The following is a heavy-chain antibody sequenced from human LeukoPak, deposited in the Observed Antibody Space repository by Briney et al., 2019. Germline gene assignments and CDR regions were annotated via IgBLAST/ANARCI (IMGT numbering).Heavy chain of an antibody. CDR2: ISSSGSTI. CDR1: GFTFSDYY. V-gene: IGHV3-11*04. Sequence: GGSLRLSCAAFGFTFSDYYMSWIRQAPGKGLEWVSYISSSGSTIYYADSVKGRFTISRDNARNSLFLQMNSLRVEDTAVYYCASQSYARFDPWGQGTLVTVSS. J-gene: IGHJ5*02. D-gene: IGHD3-16*01. CDR3: ASQSYARFDP.